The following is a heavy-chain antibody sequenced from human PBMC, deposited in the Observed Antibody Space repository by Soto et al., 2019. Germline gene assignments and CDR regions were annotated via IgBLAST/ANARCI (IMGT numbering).Heavy chain of an antibody. CDR3: ARSETAGHRGFDI. J-gene: IGHJ3*02. Sequence: QVQLVQSGAEMREPGSSVKVSCKASGGTFSSSAINWLRQAPGQGPEWMGGIIPTFGTANYNEKFRGRVTITADTSTSTAYMEVSSLTSEDTAMYFCARSETAGHRGFDIWGQGTMVTVSS. V-gene: IGHV1-69*06. CDR2: IIPTFGTA. D-gene: IGHD6-19*01. CDR1: GGTFSSSA.